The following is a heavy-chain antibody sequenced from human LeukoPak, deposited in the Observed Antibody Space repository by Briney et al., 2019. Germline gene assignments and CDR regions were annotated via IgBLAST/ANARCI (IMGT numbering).Heavy chain of an antibody. CDR3: ASRIVVSPTAIETWFDS. CDR2: VPPIGAT. CDR1: GASVSRSTYF. Sequence: ASEILCLTCAVSGASVSRSTYFWGWIRQPPGEGPKWLGSVPPIGATYYNPSLKRRVTMSLDTAKNQITLTVTSVTVADTALYFCASRIVVSPTAIETWFDSWGQGTLVTVS. J-gene: IGHJ5*01. V-gene: IGHV4-39*06. D-gene: IGHD2-2*01.